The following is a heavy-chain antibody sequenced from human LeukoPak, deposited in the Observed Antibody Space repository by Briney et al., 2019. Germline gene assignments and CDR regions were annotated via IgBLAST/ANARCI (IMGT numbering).Heavy chain of an antibody. J-gene: IGHJ4*02. CDR2: IYYSGST. CDR3: ASYWGLLYSPVDY. D-gene: IGHD1-26*01. V-gene: IGHV4-39*01. Sequence: SETLSLTCTVSGGSISSSSYYWGWIRQPPGKGLEWIGSIYYSGSTYYNPSLKSRVTISVDTSKNQFSLKLSSVTAADTAVYYCASYWGLLYSPVDYWGQGTLVTVSS. CDR1: GGSISSSSYY.